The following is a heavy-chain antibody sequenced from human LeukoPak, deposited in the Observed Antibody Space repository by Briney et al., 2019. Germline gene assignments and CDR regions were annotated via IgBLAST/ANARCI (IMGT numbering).Heavy chain of an antibody. J-gene: IGHJ3*02. CDR3: ARENGDYADAFDI. CDR1: GFPFTNYR. Sequence: PGGPPRPSCAAPGFPFTNYRMTWGRPAPGKGREGVSSISSTSGYIFYADSVQGRFTISRDNAKSSLYLQMNSLRAEDTAVYYCARENGDYADAFDIWGQGTMVTVSS. V-gene: IGHV3-21*01. D-gene: IGHD4-17*01. CDR2: ISSTSGYI.